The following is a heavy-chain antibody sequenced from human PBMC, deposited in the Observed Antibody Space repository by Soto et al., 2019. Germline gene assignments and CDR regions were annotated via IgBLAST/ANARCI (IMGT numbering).Heavy chain of an antibody. J-gene: IGHJ5*02. Sequence: ASVKVSCKASGYTFTSYGISWVRRAPGQGLEWMGWISAYNGNTNYAQKLQGRVTMTTDTSTSTAYMELRSLRSDDTAVYYCARVRSIAGPEDWFDPWGHGTLVTVSS. V-gene: IGHV1-18*01. CDR2: ISAYNGNT. CDR1: GYTFTSYG. D-gene: IGHD6-13*01. CDR3: ARVRSIAGPEDWFDP.